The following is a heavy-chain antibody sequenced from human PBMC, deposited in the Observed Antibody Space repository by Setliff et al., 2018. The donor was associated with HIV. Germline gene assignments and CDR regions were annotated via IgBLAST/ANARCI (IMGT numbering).Heavy chain of an antibody. V-gene: IGHV4-4*07. CDR1: GGSITSYY. D-gene: IGHD3-16*01. J-gene: IGHJ4*02. CDR3: ARGGGTGSFDY. Sequence: PSETLSLTCTVSGGSITSYYWSWIRQPAGKGLEWFGRIYISGSTNYNPSFESRVTMSIDTSKNQFSLKLSSVTAAETAVYYCARGGGTGSFDYWGQGTLVTVSS. CDR2: IYISGST.